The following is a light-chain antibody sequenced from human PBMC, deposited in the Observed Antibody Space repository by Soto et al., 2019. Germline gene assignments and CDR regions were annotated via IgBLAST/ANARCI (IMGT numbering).Light chain of an antibody. CDR1: SSDVGGYNY. CDR3: SSDVGSNSYV. J-gene: IGLJ1*01. Sequence: QSALTQPPSASGSPGQSVTISCTGTSSDVGGYNYVSWYQQHPGKAPKLMIYEVSKRPSGVPDRFSGSKSGNTASLTVSGLQAEDEADYDCSSDVGSNSYVFRTGTKVTDL. CDR2: EVS. V-gene: IGLV2-8*01.